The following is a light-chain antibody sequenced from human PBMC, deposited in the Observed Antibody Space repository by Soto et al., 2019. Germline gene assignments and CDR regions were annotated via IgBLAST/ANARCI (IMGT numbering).Light chain of an antibody. CDR1: QSVSSSY. Sequence: EIVLTQSPGTLSLSPGERATLSCRASQSVSSSYLAWYQQKPGQAPRLLIYGASSRATGIPDRFSGSESGTDFTLTFDRLELKDFAVYYCHQYGSSPYTFGQGTKLEI. V-gene: IGKV3-20*01. CDR2: GAS. J-gene: IGKJ2*01. CDR3: HQYGSSPYT.